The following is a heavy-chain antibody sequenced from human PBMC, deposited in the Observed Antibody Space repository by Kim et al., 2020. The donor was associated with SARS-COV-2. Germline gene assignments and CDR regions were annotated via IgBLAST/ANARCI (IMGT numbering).Heavy chain of an antibody. V-gene: IGHV3-11*05. J-gene: IGHJ4*02. D-gene: IGHD2-2*01. CDR1: GFSFSDSY. CDR3: SRDPRHADF. CDR2: ICGRSTYI. Sequence: GGSLRLSCAASGFSFSDSYMTWFRQAPGKGLECVSYICGRSTYINYADSVKGRFTISRDNAHNLLFLQLNNLRVEDTAVYYCSRDPRHADFCSQGTMVTVSS.